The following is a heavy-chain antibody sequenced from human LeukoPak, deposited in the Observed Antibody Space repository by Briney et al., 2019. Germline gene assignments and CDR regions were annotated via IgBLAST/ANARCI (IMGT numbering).Heavy chain of an antibody. J-gene: IGHJ4*02. CDR2: ISHDGTNK. Sequence: GGSLRLSCAASGFTFSSYGMHWVRQAPGKGLEWVAFISHDGTNKNYADSVRGRFTISRDNSKNTLYLQMNSLRAEDTSVYYCANLRGIISNVDYWGQGTLVTVSS. CDR3: ANLRGIISNVDY. V-gene: IGHV3-30*02. CDR1: GFTFSSYG. D-gene: IGHD3-10*01.